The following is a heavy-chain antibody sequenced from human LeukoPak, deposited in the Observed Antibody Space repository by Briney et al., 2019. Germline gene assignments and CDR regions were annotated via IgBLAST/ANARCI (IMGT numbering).Heavy chain of an antibody. J-gene: IGHJ6*02. CDR2: IRSNACRGTT. CDR3: SRGPIELWVHNGMDV. CDR1: GFSVGDHA. Sequence: GGSLRLSCTGSGFSVGDHAMSWVRQAPGQGLEWVGFIRSNACRGTTEYAASVKGRFTISRDDPNNIAYLQMNSLQTEDTAVYYCSRGPIELWVHNGMDVWGQGTTVTVSS. D-gene: IGHD5-18*01. V-gene: IGHV3-49*04.